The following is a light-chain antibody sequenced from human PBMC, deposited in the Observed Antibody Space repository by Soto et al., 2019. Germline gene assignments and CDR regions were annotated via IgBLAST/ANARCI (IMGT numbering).Light chain of an antibody. CDR3: SSYAGSKNFIL. CDR2: EVN. Sequence: QSALTQPPSASGSPGQSVTISCTGTTSDVGGYNYVSWYQLHPGKVPKLIISEVNKRPSGVPDRFSGSKSGSTASLTVSGLQAEDEADYFCSSYAGSKNFILFGGGPKVIVL. V-gene: IGLV2-8*01. J-gene: IGLJ2*01. CDR1: TSDVGGYNY.